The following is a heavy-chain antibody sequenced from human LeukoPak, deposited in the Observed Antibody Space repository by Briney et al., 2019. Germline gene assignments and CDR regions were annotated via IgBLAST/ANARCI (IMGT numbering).Heavy chain of an antibody. D-gene: IGHD3-10*01. V-gene: IGHV3-33*01. CDR2: IWYDGSNK. CDR1: GFTFRSYG. CDR3: ATASYGSGSYYSDY. J-gene: IGHJ4*02. Sequence: GGSLRLSCAVSGFTFRSYGMHWVRQSPGKGLEWVAIIWYDGSNKYYSDSVKGRFTISRDNSKNTLYLQMNSLRAEDTAVYYCATASYGSGSYYSDYWGQGTLVTVSS.